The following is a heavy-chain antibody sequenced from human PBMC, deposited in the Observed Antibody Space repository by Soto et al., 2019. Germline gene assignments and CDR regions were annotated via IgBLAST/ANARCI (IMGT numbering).Heavy chain of an antibody. CDR2: ISGYNGNT. V-gene: IGHV1-18*01. J-gene: IGHJ6*04. CDR1: GYTFNNYG. CDR3: SGESYCSSTSCYDAPGGYYSYYGMDV. D-gene: IGHD2-2*01. Sequence: QVQVVQSGAEVRKPGASVKVSCKASGYTFNNYGFSWVRQAPGQGLEWMGWISGYNGNTKYAQKLQGRVTMTTDTSTSTAYMELESLRSDDTAVYYCSGESYCSSTSCYDAPGGYYSYYGMDVWGEGTTVSVSS.